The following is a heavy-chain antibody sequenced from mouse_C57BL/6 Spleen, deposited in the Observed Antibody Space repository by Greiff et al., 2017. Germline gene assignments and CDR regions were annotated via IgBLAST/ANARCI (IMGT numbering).Heavy chain of an antibody. J-gene: IGHJ2*01. V-gene: IGHV5-17*01. D-gene: IGHD2-3*01. CDR2: ISSGSSTI. CDR1: GFTFSDYG. CDR3: AREGDGYCFDY. Sequence: EVQVVESGGGLVKPGGSLKLSCAASGFTFSDYGMHWVRQAPEKGLEWVAYISSGSSTIYYADTVKGRFTISRDNAKNTLFLQMTSLRSEDTAMYYCAREGDGYCFDYWGQGTTLTVSS.